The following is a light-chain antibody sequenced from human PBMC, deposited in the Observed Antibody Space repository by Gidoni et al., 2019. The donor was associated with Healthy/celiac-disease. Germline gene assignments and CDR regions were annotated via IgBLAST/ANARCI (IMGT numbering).Light chain of an antibody. J-gene: IGKJ1*01. CDR2: AAS. Sequence: DIQMTQSPSSLSASVGDRVTITCRASQSISSYLNWYQQKPGKAPKLLIYAASSLQSGVPSMFSGSCSGTYFTLTISSLQPEDFATYYCQQSYSTPRTFGQGTKLEIK. CDR1: QSISSY. V-gene: IGKV1-39*01. CDR3: QQSYSTPRT.